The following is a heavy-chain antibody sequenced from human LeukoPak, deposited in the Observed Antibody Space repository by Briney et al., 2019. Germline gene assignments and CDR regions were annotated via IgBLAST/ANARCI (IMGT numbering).Heavy chain of an antibody. CDR3: ARPLGSGWSEWDY. J-gene: IGHJ4*02. V-gene: IGHV3-30-3*01. Sequence: LSGGSLRLSCAASGFTFSSYAMHWVRQAPGKGLEWVAVISYDGSNKYYADSVKGRFTISRDNSKNTLYLQMNSLRAEDTAVYYCARPLGSGWSEWDYWGQGTLVTVSS. CDR1: GFTFSSYA. CDR2: ISYDGSNK. D-gene: IGHD6-19*01.